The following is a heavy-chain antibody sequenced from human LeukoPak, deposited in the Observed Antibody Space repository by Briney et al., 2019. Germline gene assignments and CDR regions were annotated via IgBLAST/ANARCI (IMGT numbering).Heavy chain of an antibody. CDR1: GFAFSTYG. CDR2: ISYDGSNK. D-gene: IGHD3-10*01. J-gene: IGHJ3*02. CDR3: AKALYYYGSGRGDAFDI. Sequence: PGGSLRLSCAASGFAFSTYGMHWVRQAPGTGLEWVAVISYDGSNKYFADSVKGPFTISRDNSKNTLYLQMNSLRAEHTAMYYCAKALYYYGSGRGDAFDIWGQGTMVTVSS. V-gene: IGHV3-30*18.